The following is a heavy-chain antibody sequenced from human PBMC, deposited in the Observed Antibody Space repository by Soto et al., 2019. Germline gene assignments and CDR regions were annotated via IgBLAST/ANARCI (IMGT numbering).Heavy chain of an antibody. CDR2: IIPIFGTA. Sequence: GPPVKVSCKASGGTFSSYAISWVRQAPGQGLEWMGGIIPIFGTANYAQKFQGRVTITADESTSTAYMELSSLRSEDTAVYYCARDRTSITMIVVVIPPGAFDIWGQGTMVTVSS. CDR1: GGTFSSYA. CDR3: ARDRTSITMIVVVIPPGAFDI. V-gene: IGHV1-69*13. J-gene: IGHJ3*02. D-gene: IGHD3-22*01.